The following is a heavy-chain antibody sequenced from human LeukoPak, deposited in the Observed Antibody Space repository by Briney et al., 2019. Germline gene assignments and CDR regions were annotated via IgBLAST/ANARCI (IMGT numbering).Heavy chain of an antibody. CDR2: ISYDGSNK. J-gene: IGHJ4*02. CDR1: GFTFSSCA. D-gene: IGHD3-22*01. Sequence: PGGSLRLSCAASGFTFSSCAMHWVRQAPGKGLEWVAVISYDGSNKYYADSVKGRFTISRDNSKNTLYLQMNSLRDEDTAVYYCAKDKSSSGYWYYFDYWGQGTLVTVSS. V-gene: IGHV3-30-3*01. CDR3: AKDKSSSGYWYYFDY.